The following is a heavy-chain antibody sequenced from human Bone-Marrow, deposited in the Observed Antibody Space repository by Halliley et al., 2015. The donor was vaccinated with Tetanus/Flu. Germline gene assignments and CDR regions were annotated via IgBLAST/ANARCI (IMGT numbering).Heavy chain of an antibody. D-gene: IGHD1-1*01. V-gene: IGHV6-1*01. Sequence: SRGFGWLERTYYRSKWFNDYAVSVKSRISINPDTSKNQFSLQLNSVTPDDTAVYYCARSVPHFDSWGQGTLVTVSS. CDR2: TYYRSKWFN. J-gene: IGHJ4*02. CDR3: ARSVPHFDS.